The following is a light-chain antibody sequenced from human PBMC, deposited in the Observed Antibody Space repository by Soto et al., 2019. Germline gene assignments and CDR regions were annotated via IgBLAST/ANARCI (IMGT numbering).Light chain of an antibody. Sequence: EIVLTQSPATLSLSPGEGATLSCRASQSVSRYLAWYQQKPGQAPRLLIYDASSRAIGTPARFIGSGSGTDFTLTISGLEPEDFAVYFCQQRSNWPPGYTFGQGTKLEIK. V-gene: IGKV3-11*01. J-gene: IGKJ2*01. CDR2: DAS. CDR1: QSVSRY. CDR3: QQRSNWPPGYT.